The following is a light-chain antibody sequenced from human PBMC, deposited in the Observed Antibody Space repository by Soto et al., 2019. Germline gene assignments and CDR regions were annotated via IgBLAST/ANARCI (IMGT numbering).Light chain of an antibody. CDR2: EVR. J-gene: IGLJ1*01. Sequence: QSALTHPASVSGSTGQSITISCTGTSSDVGGYNYVSWYQQHPGKAPKLMIYEVRNRPSGVSNRFSGSKSGNTASLTISGLQAEDEADYYCSSYTSSSSYVFGTGTKLTVL. CDR1: SSDVGGYNY. CDR3: SSYTSSSSYV. V-gene: IGLV2-14*01.